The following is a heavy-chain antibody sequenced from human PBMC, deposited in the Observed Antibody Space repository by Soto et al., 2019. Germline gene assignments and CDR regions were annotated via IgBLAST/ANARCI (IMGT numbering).Heavy chain of an antibody. J-gene: IGHJ4*02. CDR2: IYRTGST. D-gene: IGHD1-7*01. Sequence: QVQLQESGPGLVKPSGTLSLTCAVSGGSFTSNNWSTWVRQPPGQGLEWIGEIYRTGSTNYNPALKSRATISLDQSENQFSLKVSSLTAADTAVYYCASRDPGTSVDYWGQGTWVTVSS. V-gene: IGHV4-4*02. CDR3: ASRDPGTSVDY. CDR1: GGSFTSNNW.